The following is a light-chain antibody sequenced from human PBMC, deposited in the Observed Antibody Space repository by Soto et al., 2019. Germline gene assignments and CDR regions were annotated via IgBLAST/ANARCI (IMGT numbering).Light chain of an antibody. J-gene: IGLJ1*01. V-gene: IGLV2-14*01. Sequence: QSVVTQPASVSGSPGQSITISCTGTSSDVGGYDYVSWYQLHPGKAPKLMVFEVSNRPSGVYYRFSDSKYGNTASLTISGLQAEDEADYFCSSYSISTAYLFGTGTKVTVL. CDR3: SSYSISTAYL. CDR1: SSDVGGYDY. CDR2: EVS.